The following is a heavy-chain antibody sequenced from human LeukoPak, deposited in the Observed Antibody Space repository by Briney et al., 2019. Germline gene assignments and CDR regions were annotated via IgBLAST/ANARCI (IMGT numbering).Heavy chain of an antibody. D-gene: IGHD2-2*02. V-gene: IGHV1-18*01. Sequence: ASVKVSCKASGYTFTIYGISWVRQAPGQGLEWMGWICAYNGNTNYAQKLLDRVTMTTDTSTSTAYMELRSLRSDDTAVYFCARRYCSSTSCYMGDYWGQGTLVTVSS. CDR1: GYTFTIYG. CDR2: ICAYNGNT. J-gene: IGHJ4*02. CDR3: ARRYCSSTSCYMGDY.